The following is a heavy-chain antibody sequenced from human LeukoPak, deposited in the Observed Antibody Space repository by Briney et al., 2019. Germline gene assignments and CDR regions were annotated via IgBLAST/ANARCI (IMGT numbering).Heavy chain of an antibody. CDR1: GGSISSGGYY. V-gene: IGHV4-31*03. J-gene: IGHJ4*02. CDR2: IYYSGST. CDR3: ARAGVSGGSCHFDY. D-gene: IGHD2-15*01. Sequence: SETLSLTCTVSGGSISSGGYYWSWIRQHPGKGLEWIGYIYYSGSTYYNPSLKSRVTISVDTSKNQFSLKLSSVTAADTAVYYCARAGVSGGSCHFDYWGQGTLVTVSS.